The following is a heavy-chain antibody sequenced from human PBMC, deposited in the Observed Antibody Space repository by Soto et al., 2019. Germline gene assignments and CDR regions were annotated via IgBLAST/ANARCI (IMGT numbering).Heavy chain of an antibody. CDR3: ARTERMAAADDYWYFDL. Sequence: QITLKESGPPLVKPTQTLTLTCTFSGFSLGTSGVGVGWIRQPPGKALEWLALIYWDDDKRYSPSLKSSLTITKGTTKNPVVLTMTNIDPEDAATDYRARTERMAAADDYWYFDLWGRGTLVTVSS. V-gene: IGHV2-5*02. D-gene: IGHD6-25*01. J-gene: IGHJ2*01. CDR1: GFSLGTSGVG. CDR2: IYWDDDK.